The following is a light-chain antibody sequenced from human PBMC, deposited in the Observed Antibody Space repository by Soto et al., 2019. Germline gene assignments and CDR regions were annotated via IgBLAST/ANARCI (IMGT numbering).Light chain of an antibody. V-gene: IGKV1-39*01. CDR1: QNIFTY. CDR3: EPSYSSPT. Sequence: NQVTQSPSSLSASVKDRVTSTCRASQNIFTYLNWYQQRPGKAPNLLIYATSNLQSGVPSRFSGSGSGTDFTLTICSLQPEDFPTYYWEPSYSSPTFGQGTKLDIK. J-gene: IGKJ2*01. CDR2: ATS.